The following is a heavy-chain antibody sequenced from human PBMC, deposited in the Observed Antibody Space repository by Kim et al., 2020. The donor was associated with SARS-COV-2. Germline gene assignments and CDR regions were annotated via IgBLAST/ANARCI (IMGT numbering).Heavy chain of an antibody. CDR3: ARLSPDSG. Sequence: DSYTNYRPSFQGHVTISADKSISTAYLQWSSLKASDTAMYYCARLSPDSGWGQGTLVTVSS. J-gene: IGHJ4*02. CDR2: DSYT. D-gene: IGHD3-10*01. V-gene: IGHV5-10-1*01.